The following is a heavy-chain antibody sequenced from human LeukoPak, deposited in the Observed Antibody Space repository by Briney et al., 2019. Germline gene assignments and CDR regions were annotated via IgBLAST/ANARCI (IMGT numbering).Heavy chain of an antibody. CDR1: GYTFTGYY. Sequence: ASVKVSCKASGYTFTGYYMHWVRQAPGQGLEWMGWINPNSGGTNYAQKFQGRVTMTRDTSISTAYMELSRLRSDDTAVYYCARVYSSSSHYYYYYMDVWGKGTTVTVSS. J-gene: IGHJ6*03. D-gene: IGHD6-6*01. V-gene: IGHV1-2*02. CDR3: ARVYSSSSHYYYYYMDV. CDR2: INPNSGGT.